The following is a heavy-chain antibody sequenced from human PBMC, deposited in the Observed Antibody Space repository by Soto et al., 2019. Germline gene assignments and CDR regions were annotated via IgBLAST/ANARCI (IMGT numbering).Heavy chain of an antibody. Sequence: GGSLRLSCEASGFTFNTYSMHWVRQPPGKGLEGLAAIWYDGTQKYYADSVKGRFIISRDNSKKTLYLEMNSLRAEDTAVYYCARAGATTVTALWQFDSWGQGTLVTVSS. J-gene: IGHJ4*02. CDR3: ARAGATTVTALWQFDS. D-gene: IGHD4-17*01. CDR2: IWYDGTQK. V-gene: IGHV3-33*01. CDR1: GFTFNTYS.